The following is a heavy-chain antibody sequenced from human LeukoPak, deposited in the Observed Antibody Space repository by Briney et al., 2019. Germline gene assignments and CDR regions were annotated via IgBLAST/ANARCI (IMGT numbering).Heavy chain of an antibody. D-gene: IGHD6-13*01. V-gene: IGHV1-2*02. CDR1: GYTFTGYY. Sequence: GASVKVSCKASGYTFTGYYMHWVRQAPGQGLEWMGWINPNSGGTNYAQKFQGRVTMTTDTSTSTAYMELRSLRSDDTAVYYCARERRVAAAGKDFQHWGQGTLVTVSS. CDR3: ARERRVAAAGKDFQH. CDR2: INPNSGGT. J-gene: IGHJ1*01.